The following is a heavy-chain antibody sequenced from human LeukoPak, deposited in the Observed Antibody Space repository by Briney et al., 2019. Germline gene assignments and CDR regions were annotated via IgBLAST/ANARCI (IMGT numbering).Heavy chain of an antibody. CDR1: GDSISSSNW. J-gene: IGHJ3*02. V-gene: IGHV4-4*02. Sequence: SETLSLTCAVSGDSISSSNWWCWVRPPPGKGLECIGEIYHSGSTNYNPSLKSRVTVSVDKSKNQFSLKVTSVTAADTAVYYCASKRHASGSAAFDIWGQGTMVTVSS. CDR3: ASKRHASGSAAFDI. D-gene: IGHD3-10*01. CDR2: IYHSGST.